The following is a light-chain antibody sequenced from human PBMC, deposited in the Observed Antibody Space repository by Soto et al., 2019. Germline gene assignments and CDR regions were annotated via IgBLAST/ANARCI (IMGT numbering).Light chain of an antibody. CDR1: QSVSTSY. J-gene: IGKJ1*01. Sequence: EIVLTQSPGTLSLSPGERATLSCTASQSVSTSYLAWYQKKPGQAPRHLIYGASSRATGIPDRFSGSGSGTDFALTISRREPEDCAVYCWQQYGSSPRTFGQGTKGEIK. V-gene: IGKV3-20*01. CDR3: QQYGSSPRT. CDR2: GAS.